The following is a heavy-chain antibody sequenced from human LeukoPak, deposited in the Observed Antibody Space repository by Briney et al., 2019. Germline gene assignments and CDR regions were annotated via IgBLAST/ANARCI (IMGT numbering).Heavy chain of an antibody. Sequence: GGSLRLSCAASGFTFSSYSMNWVRQAPGKGLEWVSSISSSSSYIYYADSVKGRFTISRDNAKNSLYLQMNSLRAEDTAVYYCAKWGAVAGFDYWGQGTLVTVSS. D-gene: IGHD6-19*01. CDR3: AKWGAVAGFDY. CDR1: GFTFSSYS. V-gene: IGHV3-21*01. CDR2: ISSSSSYI. J-gene: IGHJ4*02.